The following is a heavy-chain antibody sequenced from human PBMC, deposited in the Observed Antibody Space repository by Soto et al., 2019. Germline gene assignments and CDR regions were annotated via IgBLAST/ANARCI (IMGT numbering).Heavy chain of an antibody. CDR3: ATLYYYDSSGYHGSAFDI. CDR1: GYSFTSYW. J-gene: IGHJ3*02. V-gene: IGHV5-51*01. Sequence: GESLKISCKGSGYSFTSYWIGWVRQMPGKGLEWMGIIYPGDSDTRYSPSFQGQVTISADKSISTAYLQWSSLKASDTAMYYCATLYYYDSSGYHGSAFDIWGQGTMVTV. D-gene: IGHD3-22*01. CDR2: IYPGDSDT.